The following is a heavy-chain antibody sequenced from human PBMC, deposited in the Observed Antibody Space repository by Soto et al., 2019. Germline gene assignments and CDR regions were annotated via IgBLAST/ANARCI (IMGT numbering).Heavy chain of an antibody. J-gene: IGHJ4*02. D-gene: IGHD1-26*01. Sequence: PWGSLRLSCAASGFTFSSYAMTWFRQAPGKGLEWVSAISGSGGSTYYADSVKGQFTISRDNSKNTLYLQMNSLRAEDTAVYYGAQGLYSGRYFDYWGKGTLVTVSS. CDR2: ISGSGGST. V-gene: IGHV3-23*01. CDR3: AQGLYSGRYFDY. CDR1: GFTFSSYA.